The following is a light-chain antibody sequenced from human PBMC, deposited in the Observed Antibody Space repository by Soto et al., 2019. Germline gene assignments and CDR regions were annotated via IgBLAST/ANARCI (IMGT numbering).Light chain of an antibody. CDR3: QQYGSSPRT. CDR1: QSVSSN. V-gene: IGKV3-20*01. CDR2: DAS. J-gene: IGKJ1*01. Sequence: GLKKSPGTLSLYPGERATLSCRASQSVSSNLAWYQQKPGQAPRLLIHDASIRATGIPDRFSGSGSGTDFTLTISRLEPEDFAVYYCQQYGSSPRTFGQVTKVDIK.